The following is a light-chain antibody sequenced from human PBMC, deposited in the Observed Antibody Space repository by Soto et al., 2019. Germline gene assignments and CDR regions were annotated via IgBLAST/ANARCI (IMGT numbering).Light chain of an antibody. V-gene: IGKV3D-15*01. CDR3: QQYNEWPPIT. CDR1: QSVSSN. Sequence: EIVMTQSPATLSVSPGERATLSCRASQSVSSNLAWYQQKPGQAPRLLIYDASSRATGIPARFSGSGSGTEFALTISSLQSEDFGVYYCQQYNEWPPITFGQGTRLEIK. CDR2: DAS. J-gene: IGKJ5*01.